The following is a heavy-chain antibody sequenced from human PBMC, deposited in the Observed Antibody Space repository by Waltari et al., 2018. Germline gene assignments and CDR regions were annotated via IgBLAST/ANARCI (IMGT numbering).Heavy chain of an antibody. CDR1: GFIFSRFD. V-gene: IGHV3-30*02. CDR3: AGDISVSSPSL. Sequence: QVQLVESGGGVVQPGGSLRLSCKASGFIFSRFDMQWVRQAPGMGLGLVSLIRFEGSQKYYSESLKGRFTVSRDNSRDTLYLHMENLGSDDTATYFCAGDISVSSPSLWGRGTLVTVSS. CDR2: IRFEGSQK. J-gene: IGHJ1*01. D-gene: IGHD3-3*02.